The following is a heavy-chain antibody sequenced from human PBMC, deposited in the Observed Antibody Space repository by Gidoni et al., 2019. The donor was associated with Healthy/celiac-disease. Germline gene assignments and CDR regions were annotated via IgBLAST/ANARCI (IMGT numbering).Heavy chain of an antibody. Sequence: ELQLLRSGDGLVEHGGSLRLYCAASGFTFSSYAMSWVSPAPGKGLEWVSAIRGSGGSTYYADSVKGRFTIPRDNSKNTLYLQMNSLRAEDTAVYYCAKRGGAAGFFDYWGQGTLVTVSS. V-gene: IGHV3-23*01. J-gene: IGHJ4*02. CDR2: IRGSGGST. CDR3: AKRGGAAGFFDY. D-gene: IGHD6-13*01. CDR1: GFTFSSYA.